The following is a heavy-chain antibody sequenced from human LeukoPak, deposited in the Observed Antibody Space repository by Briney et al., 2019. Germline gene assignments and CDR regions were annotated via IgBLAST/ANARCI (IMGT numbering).Heavy chain of an antibody. V-gene: IGHV1-69*05. D-gene: IGHD3-22*01. Sequence: GASVKVSCKASGGTFSSYAISWVRQAPGQGLEWMGGIIPIFGTANYAQKFQGRVTITTDESTSTAYMELSSLRSEDTAVYYCARDRSYYDSSGYYLGYWGQGTLVTVSS. CDR1: GGTFSSYA. CDR2: IIPIFGTA. J-gene: IGHJ4*02. CDR3: ARDRSYYDSSGYYLGY.